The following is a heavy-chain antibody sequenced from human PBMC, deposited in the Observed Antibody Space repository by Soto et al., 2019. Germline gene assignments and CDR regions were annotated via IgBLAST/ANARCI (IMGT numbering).Heavy chain of an antibody. D-gene: IGHD3-16*01. V-gene: IGHV5-10-1*01. CDR2: VDPSDSYV. CDR1: GYNLDNYW. Sequence: PGESLKISCKTSGYNLDNYWIIWVRQMPGKGLEWMGRVDPSDSYVNYSPSFQGHIAISIDKSINTAYLQWSSLKASDTAIYYCARPQGGTDWLAPWRQVTLVTVSS. CDR3: ARPQGGTDWLAP. J-gene: IGHJ5*02.